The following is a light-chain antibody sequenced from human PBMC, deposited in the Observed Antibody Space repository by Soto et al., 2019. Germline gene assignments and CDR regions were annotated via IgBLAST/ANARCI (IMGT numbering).Light chain of an antibody. CDR3: GAWDDSLSAWV. J-gene: IGLJ3*02. Sequence: QSALTQPASVSGSPGQSITISCTGTSSDVGSYNLVSWYQQHPGKAPKLMIYEGSKRPSGVPDRFSAYKSGTSASLAISGLRSEDEAVYYCGAWDDSLSAWVFGGGTKVTVL. CDR1: SSDVGSYNL. V-gene: IGLV2-14*02. CDR2: EGS.